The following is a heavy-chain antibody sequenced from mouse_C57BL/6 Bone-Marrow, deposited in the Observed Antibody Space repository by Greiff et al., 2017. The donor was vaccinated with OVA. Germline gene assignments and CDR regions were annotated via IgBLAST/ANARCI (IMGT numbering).Heavy chain of an antibody. CDR1: GYTFTSYG. V-gene: IGHV1-81*01. Sequence: QVHVKQSGAELARPGASVKLSCKASGYTFTSYGISWVKQRTGQGLEWIGEIYPRSGNTYYNEKFKGKATLTADKSSSPAYMELRSLTSEDSAVYFCARGGYYFDYWGQGTTLTVSS. CDR3: ARGGYYFDY. J-gene: IGHJ2*01. CDR2: IYPRSGNT.